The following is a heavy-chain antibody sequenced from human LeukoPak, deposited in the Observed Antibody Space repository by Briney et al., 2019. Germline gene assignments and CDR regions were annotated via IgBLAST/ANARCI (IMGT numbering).Heavy chain of an antibody. CDR1: GFTVSSNH. CDR2: IYSGGST. V-gene: IGHV3-66*02. Sequence: GGSLRLSCAASGFTVSSNHMSWVRQAPGKGLEWVSVIYSGGSTYYADSVKGRFTISRDNSKNTLYLQMNSLRAEDTAVYYCARHRGSGRYPDAFDIWGQGTMVTVSS. D-gene: IGHD1-26*01. CDR3: ARHRGSGRYPDAFDI. J-gene: IGHJ3*02.